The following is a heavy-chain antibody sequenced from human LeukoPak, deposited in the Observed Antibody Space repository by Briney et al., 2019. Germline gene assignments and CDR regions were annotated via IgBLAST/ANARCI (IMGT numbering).Heavy chain of an antibody. CDR1: GYTFTTYY. Sequence: GASVKVSCEASGYTFTTYYIHWVRQAPGQGLEWMGIINPSGGSTTFAQKFQGRVTMTRDTSTSTVYMELSSLRSDDTAVYFCAREAGIGTWIGYCSGDNCRTRFDYWGQGTLVTVSS. CDR2: INPSGGST. V-gene: IGHV1-46*01. D-gene: IGHD2-15*01. J-gene: IGHJ4*02. CDR3: AREAGIGTWIGYCSGDNCRTRFDY.